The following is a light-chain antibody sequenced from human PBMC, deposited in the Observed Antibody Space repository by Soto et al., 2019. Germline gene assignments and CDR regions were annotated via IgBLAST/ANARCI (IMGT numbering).Light chain of an antibody. CDR1: YTDVGGYNR. CDR3: SSYTTAGTSCV. CDR2: EVS. V-gene: IGLV2-14*01. J-gene: IGLJ1*01. Sequence: QSALTQPASVSGSPGQSITISCTGTYTDVGGYNRVSWYQHHAGKGPKMLIYEVSNRPSGVSNRFSGSKSGNTASLTISGLQAEDEADYYCSSYTTAGTSCVFGTGTKVTVL.